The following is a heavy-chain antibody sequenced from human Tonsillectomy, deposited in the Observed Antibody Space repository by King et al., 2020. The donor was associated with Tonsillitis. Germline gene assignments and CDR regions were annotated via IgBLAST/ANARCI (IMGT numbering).Heavy chain of an antibody. CDR2: INHSGST. CDR3: ARVSGIQLWLSPTGAFDY. Sequence: VQLQQWGAGLLKPSETLSLTCAVYGGSFSGYYWSWIRQPPGKGLEWIGEINHSGSTNYNPSLKSRVTISVDTSKNQFSLKLSSVTAADTAVYYCARVSGIQLWLSPTGAFDYWGQGTLVTVSS. D-gene: IGHD5-18*01. CDR1: GGSFSGYY. J-gene: IGHJ4*02. V-gene: IGHV4-34*01.